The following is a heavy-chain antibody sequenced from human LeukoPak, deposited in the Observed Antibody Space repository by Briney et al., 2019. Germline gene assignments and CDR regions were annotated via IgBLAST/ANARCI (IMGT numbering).Heavy chain of an antibody. CDR1: AGSISSYY. Sequence: PSETLSLTCTVSAGSISSYYWSWIRQPPGKGLEWIGYIYYSGSTNYNPSLKSRVTISVDTSKNQFSLKLSSVTAADTAVYYCARAKQGDCSSTSCYFGYYYYYMDVWGKGTTVTVSS. D-gene: IGHD2-2*01. V-gene: IGHV4-59*01. CDR3: ARAKQGDCSSTSCYFGYYYYYMDV. CDR2: IYYSGST. J-gene: IGHJ6*03.